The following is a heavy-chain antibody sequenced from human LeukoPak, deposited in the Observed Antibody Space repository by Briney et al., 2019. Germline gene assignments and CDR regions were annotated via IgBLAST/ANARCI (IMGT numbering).Heavy chain of an antibody. J-gene: IGHJ4*02. CDR3: ERGASSSWPDFDY. CDR1: GFTFSSYW. CDR2: SNSDGSST. D-gene: IGHD6-13*01. Sequence: GGSLRLSCAASGFTFSSYWMHWVRQAPGKGLVWVSRSNSDGSSTRYADSVKGRFSISRDNAKNTLYLQMNSLRAEDTAVYYCERGASSSWPDFDYWGQGTLVTVSS. V-gene: IGHV3-74*01.